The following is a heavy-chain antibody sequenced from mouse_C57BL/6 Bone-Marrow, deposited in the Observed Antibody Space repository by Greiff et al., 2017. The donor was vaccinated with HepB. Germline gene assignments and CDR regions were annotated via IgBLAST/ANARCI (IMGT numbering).Heavy chain of an antibody. CDR2: IRLKSDNYAT. V-gene: IGHV6-3*01. CDR3: TDHSSWFAY. Sequence: EVKLVESGGGLVQPGGSMKLSCVASGFTFSNYWMNWVRQSPEKGLEWVAQIRLKSDNYATHYAESVKGRFTISRDDSKSSVYLQMNNLRAEDTGIYYCTDHSSWFAYWGQGTLVTVSA. J-gene: IGHJ3*01. CDR1: GFTFSNYW. D-gene: IGHD1-1*01.